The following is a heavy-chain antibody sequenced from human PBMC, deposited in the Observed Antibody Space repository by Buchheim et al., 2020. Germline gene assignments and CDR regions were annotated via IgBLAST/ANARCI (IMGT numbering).Heavy chain of an antibody. D-gene: IGHD2-15*01. CDR3: ARVKQDLKNSEDY. CDR2: INHSGST. CDR1: GGSFSGYY. J-gene: IGHJ4*02. Sequence: QVQLQQWGAGLLKPSETLSLTCAVYGGSFSGYYWSWIRQPPGKGLEWIGEINHSGSTNYNPSLKSRVTISVDTSKNQFSLKLSSVTAADTAVYYCARVKQDLKNSEDYWGQGTL. V-gene: IGHV4-34*01.